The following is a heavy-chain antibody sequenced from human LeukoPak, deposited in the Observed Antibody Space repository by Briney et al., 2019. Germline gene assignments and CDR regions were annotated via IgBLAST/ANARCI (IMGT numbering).Heavy chain of an antibody. Sequence: GGSLRLSCAASGFTFSSYSMNWVRQAPGKGLEWVSSISSSSSYIYYADSVKGRFTISRDNAKNSLYLQMNSLRAEDTAVYCCARDRGYCSSTSCYFGGGYFDYWGQGTLVTVSS. CDR3: ARDRGYCSSTSCYFGGGYFDY. V-gene: IGHV3-21*01. J-gene: IGHJ4*02. CDR1: GFTFSSYS. D-gene: IGHD2-2*01. CDR2: ISSSSSYI.